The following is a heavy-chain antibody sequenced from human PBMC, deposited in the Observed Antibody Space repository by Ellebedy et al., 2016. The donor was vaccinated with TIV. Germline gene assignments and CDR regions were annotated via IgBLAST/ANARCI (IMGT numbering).Heavy chain of an antibody. D-gene: IGHD1-26*01. CDR3: AREKRVVGATHLDY. V-gene: IGHV1-18*01. CDR2: ISIYTGDT. J-gene: IGHJ4*02. Sequence: ASVKVSCXASGYMFTTYGISWVRQAPGQGLEWMGWISIYTGDTNYAQNLQGRVTMTRDTSTSTAYMELRSLRSDDTAVYYCAREKRVVGATHLDYWGQGTLVSVSS. CDR1: GYMFTTYG.